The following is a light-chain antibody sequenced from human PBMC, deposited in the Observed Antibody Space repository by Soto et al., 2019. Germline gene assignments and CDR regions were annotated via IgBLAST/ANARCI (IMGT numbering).Light chain of an antibody. CDR3: QQTYSTPYI. CDR1: QTINNY. Sequence: DIRLTQSPPSLSASVGDRVSLTCRASQTINNYVNWYQQEPGKAPKLLIYGASSLRSGVPSRFSGSGFGTDFMLTITSLQPEDFVIYYCQQTYSTPYIFGGGTKLDI. CDR2: GAS. J-gene: IGKJ2*01. V-gene: IGKV1-39*01.